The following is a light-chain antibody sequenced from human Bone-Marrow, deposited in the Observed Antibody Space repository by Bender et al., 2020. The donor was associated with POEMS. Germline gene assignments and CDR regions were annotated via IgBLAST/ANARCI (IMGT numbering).Light chain of an antibody. Sequence: SYELTQPPSVSLSPGQTAKLTCSGDALPTKYAYWYQQKSGQVPALVIYAYNRPPSGIPERFPGSNSGNIATLTISGTQALDEADYYCQAWDTSSVVFGGGTKLTVL. CDR1: ALPTKY. CDR2: AYN. V-gene: IGLV3-1*01. J-gene: IGLJ2*01. CDR3: QAWDTSSVV.